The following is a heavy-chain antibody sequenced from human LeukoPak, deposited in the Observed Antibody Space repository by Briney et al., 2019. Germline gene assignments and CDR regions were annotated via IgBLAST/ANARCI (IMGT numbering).Heavy chain of an antibody. J-gene: IGHJ4*02. CDR2: IYHSGST. CDR3: ARSGPPAYYYDSSGYFGN. D-gene: IGHD3-22*01. CDR1: GGSFSGYY. Sequence: SETLSLTCAVYGGSFSGYYWSWIRQPPGKGLEWIGSIYHSGSTYYNPSLKSRVTISVDTSKNQFSLKLSSVTAADTAVYYCARSGPPAYYYDSSGYFGNWGQGTLVTVSS. V-gene: IGHV4-34*01.